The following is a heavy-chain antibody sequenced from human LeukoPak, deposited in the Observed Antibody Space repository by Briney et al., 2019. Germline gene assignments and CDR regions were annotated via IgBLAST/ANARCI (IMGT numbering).Heavy chain of an antibody. J-gene: IGHJ6*03. CDR2: IYYSGST. Sequence: SETLSLTCTVSGGSISSYYWSWIRQPPGKGLEWIGYIYYSGSTNYNPSLKSRVTISVDTSKNQFSLKLSSVTAADTAVYYCARRTQARITIPTRAYYYYYYMDVWGKGTAVTISS. CDR3: ARRTQARITIPTRAYYYYYYMDV. D-gene: IGHD3-3*01. V-gene: IGHV4-59*01. CDR1: GGSISSYY.